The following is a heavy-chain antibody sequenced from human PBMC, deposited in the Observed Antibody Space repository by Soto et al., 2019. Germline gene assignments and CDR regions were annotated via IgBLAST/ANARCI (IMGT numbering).Heavy chain of an antibody. CDR2: IIPLFDTP. Sequence: SVKVSCKASGGTFSNFAISWVRQAPGQGLEWMGGIIPLFDTPNYAQKFQDRVTITADKSTSTVYMDLSSLRSEDTALYYCARGPHYDYIHRAGYYYGMDVWGPGTTVTVSS. CDR3: ARGPHYDYIHRAGYYYGMDV. D-gene: IGHD3-16*01. J-gene: IGHJ6*02. CDR1: GGTFSNFA. V-gene: IGHV1-69*06.